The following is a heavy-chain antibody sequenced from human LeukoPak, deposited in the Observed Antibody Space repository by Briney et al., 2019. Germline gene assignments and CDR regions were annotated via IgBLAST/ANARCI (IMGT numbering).Heavy chain of an antibody. V-gene: IGHV3-30*02. CDR2: IRYDGSNK. CDR3: AKDPDYSGSYLFSH. CDR1: GFTFSSYG. D-gene: IGHD1-26*01. J-gene: IGHJ4*02. Sequence: GGSLRLSCAASGFTFSSYGMHWVRQAPGKGLEWVAFIRYDGSNKYYADSVKGRFTISRDNSKNTLYLQMNSLRAEDTAVYYCAKDPDYSGSYLFSHWGQGTLVTVSS.